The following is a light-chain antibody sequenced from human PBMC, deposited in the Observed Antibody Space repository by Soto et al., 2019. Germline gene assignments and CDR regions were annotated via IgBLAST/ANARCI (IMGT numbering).Light chain of an antibody. CDR3: LQRSIGFT. J-gene: IGKJ3*01. CDR2: SAS. V-gene: IGKV3-11*01. Sequence: IVLTQSPGTLSSSPGERATLSCRASESVSNNLAWYQQRPGQAPRLLIYSASNRAPGIPARFSGSGSGTDFTLTISSLEPEDFAVYHCLQRSIGFTFGPGTKVDIK. CDR1: ESVSNN.